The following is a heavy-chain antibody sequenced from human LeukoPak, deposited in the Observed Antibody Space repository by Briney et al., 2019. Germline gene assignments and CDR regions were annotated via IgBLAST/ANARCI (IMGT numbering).Heavy chain of an antibody. CDR3: AKDGSSWPFFES. CDR2: SYGSGTT. CDR1: GCSMSSFY. D-gene: IGHD6-13*01. Sequence: SETLSLTCSVSGCSMSSFYWSWIRQPAGKGLEWIGRSYGSGTTNYNPALQSRVTMSVDTSKKQFSLKETSVTAADTAVYYCAKDGSSWPFFESWGQGTLVTVSS. V-gene: IGHV4-4*07. J-gene: IGHJ4*02.